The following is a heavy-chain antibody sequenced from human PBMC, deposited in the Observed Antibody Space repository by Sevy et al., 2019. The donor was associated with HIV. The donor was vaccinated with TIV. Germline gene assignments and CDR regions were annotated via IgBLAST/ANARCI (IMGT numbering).Heavy chain of an antibody. D-gene: IGHD4-17*01. CDR2: ISYDGSNK. CDR3: ATGGTVYTGTRDRIRLVDY. J-gene: IGHJ4*02. Sequence: GGYLRLSCAASGFTFSSYAMHWVRQAPGKGLEWVAVISYDGSNKYYADAVKGRFTISRDNSKYTLYLQMNSLRAEDTVVYYCATGGTVYTGTRDRIRLVDYWGQGTLVTVSS. CDR1: GFTFSSYA. V-gene: IGHV3-30-3*01.